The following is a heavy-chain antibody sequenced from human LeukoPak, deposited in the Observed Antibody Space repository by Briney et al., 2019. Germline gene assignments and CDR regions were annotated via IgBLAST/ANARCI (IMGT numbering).Heavy chain of an antibody. J-gene: IGHJ4*02. CDR2: IKQDGSEK. CDR3: AKDNVVVVAATFDY. Sequence: PGGSLRLSCAASGFTFSGYGMHWVRQAPGKGLEWVANIKQDGSEKYYVDSVKGRFTISRDNSKNTLYLQMNSLRAEDTAVYYCAKDNVVVVAATFDYWGQGTLVNVSS. CDR1: GFTFSGYG. V-gene: IGHV3-7*03. D-gene: IGHD2-15*01.